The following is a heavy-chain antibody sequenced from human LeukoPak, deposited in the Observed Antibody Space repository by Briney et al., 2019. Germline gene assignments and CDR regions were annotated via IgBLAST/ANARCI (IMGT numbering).Heavy chain of an antibody. CDR2: IYYTGST. D-gene: IGHD3-3*01. V-gene: IGHV4-59*08. Sequence: PSETLSLTCTVSGGSISTFYWSWIRQPPGKGLEWIGNIYYTGSTNYNPSLKSRLTISLDTSKNQFSLKLTSVTAADTAVYFCARPVSGAFDIWARGTMVSVS. J-gene: IGHJ3*02. CDR3: ARPVSGAFDI. CDR1: GGSISTFY.